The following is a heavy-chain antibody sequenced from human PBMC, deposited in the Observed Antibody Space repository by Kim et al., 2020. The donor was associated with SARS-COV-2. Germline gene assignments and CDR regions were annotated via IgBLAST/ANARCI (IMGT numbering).Heavy chain of an antibody. Sequence: SETPSLTCAVYGGSFSGYYWSWIRRPPGKGLEWIGEINHSGSTNYNPSLKSRVTISVDTSKNQFSLKLSSVTAADTAVYYCASGYGGKQGDYWGQGTLVTVSS. CDR3: ASGYGGKQGDY. CDR2: INHSGST. D-gene: IGHD4-17*01. V-gene: IGHV4-34*01. CDR1: GGSFSGYY. J-gene: IGHJ4*02.